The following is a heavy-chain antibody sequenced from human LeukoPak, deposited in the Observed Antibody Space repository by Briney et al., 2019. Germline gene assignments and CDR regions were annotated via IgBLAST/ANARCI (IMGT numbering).Heavy chain of an antibody. D-gene: IGHD1-26*01. CDR2: ISGSGGST. Sequence: GESLRLSCAASGFTFSSYAMSWVRQAPGKGLEWVSAISGSGGSTYYADSVKGRFTISRDNSKNTLYLQMNSLRAEDTAVYYCAKNEVGATDNWFDPWGQGTLVTVSS. CDR3: AKNEVGATDNWFDP. V-gene: IGHV3-23*01. CDR1: GFTFSSYA. J-gene: IGHJ5*02.